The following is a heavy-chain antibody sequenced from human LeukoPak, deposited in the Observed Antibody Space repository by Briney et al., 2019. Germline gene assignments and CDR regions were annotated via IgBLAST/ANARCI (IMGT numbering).Heavy chain of an antibody. D-gene: IGHD2-15*01. V-gene: IGHV3-48*03. CDR1: GFTFSGYE. J-gene: IGHJ4*02. CDR3: ARFTRRFLLVVDSFDY. CDR2: ISSGGSTI. Sequence: PGGSLRLSCAASGFTFSGYEMNWVRQAPGKGLEWVSYISSGGSTIYYADSVKGRFTISRDNAKNSLYLQMNSLRAEDTAVYYCARFTRRFLLVVDSFDYWDQGTLVTVSS.